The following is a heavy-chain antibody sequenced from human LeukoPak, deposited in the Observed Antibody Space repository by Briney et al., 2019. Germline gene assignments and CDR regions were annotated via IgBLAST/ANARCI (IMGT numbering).Heavy chain of an antibody. J-gene: IGHJ4*02. CDR3: ARSGVATCHY. Sequence: AGGSLRLSCQASGFTFSNYAMSWVRQAPGKGLEWVSSINPDDGGSFFASSVKGRFTISRDDSRSVVYLQMNSLRAEDTAVYYCARSGVATCHYWGQGILVTVSS. V-gene: IGHV3-23*01. CDR1: GFTFSNYA. D-gene: IGHD2-15*01. CDR2: INPDDGGS.